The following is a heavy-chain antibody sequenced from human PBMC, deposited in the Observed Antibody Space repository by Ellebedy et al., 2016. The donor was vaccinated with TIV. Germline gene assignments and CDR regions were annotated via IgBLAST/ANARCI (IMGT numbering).Heavy chain of an antibody. CDR3: ARDFLVAVLTGYYTLYHYYGMDV. CDR1: GYTFTSYY. Sequence: ASVKVSCKASGYTFTSYYMHWVRQAPGQGLEWMGGIIPIFGTANYAQKFQGRVTITTDTSTRTAYMELRRLRSDDTAVYYCARDFLVAVLTGYYTLYHYYGMDVWGQGTTVTVSS. V-gene: IGHV1-69*05. J-gene: IGHJ6*02. CDR2: IIPIFGTA. D-gene: IGHD3-9*01.